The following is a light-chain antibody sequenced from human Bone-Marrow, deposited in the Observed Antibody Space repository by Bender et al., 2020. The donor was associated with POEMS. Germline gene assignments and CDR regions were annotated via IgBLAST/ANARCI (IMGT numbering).Light chain of an antibody. CDR3: QSADSSGNLLV. Sequence: SYELTQPPSVSVSPGQTARITCSGDALPQQFAYWYQQRPGQAPVLVIYRDNERPSGIPERFSGSSSGTTVTLTISGVQAEDEADYYCQSADSSGNLLVFGGGTRLTVL. CDR1: ALPQQF. V-gene: IGLV3-25*03. J-gene: IGLJ3*02. CDR2: RDN.